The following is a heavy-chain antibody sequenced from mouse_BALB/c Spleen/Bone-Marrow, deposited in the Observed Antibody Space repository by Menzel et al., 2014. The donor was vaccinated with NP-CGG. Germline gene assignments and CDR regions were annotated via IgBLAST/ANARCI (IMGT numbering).Heavy chain of an antibody. Sequence: QVQLQQPGAEVVKPGASVKLSCKTSGYTFTNYWIQWVKQRPGQGLGWIGEIFPGTDTSYYNEKFKDKATLTVDTSSSTAYIQLRNLTSADSSVYFCSRNYDYDEGAWFTYWGQGTLVTVSA. J-gene: IGHJ3*01. D-gene: IGHD2-4*01. CDR2: IFPGTDTS. CDR3: SRNYDYDEGAWFTY. CDR1: GYTFTNYW. V-gene: IGHV1S132*01.